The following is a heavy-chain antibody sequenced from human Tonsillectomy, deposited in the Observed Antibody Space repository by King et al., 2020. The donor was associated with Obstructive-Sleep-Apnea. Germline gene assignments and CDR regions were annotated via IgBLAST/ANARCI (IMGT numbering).Heavy chain of an antibody. V-gene: IGHV2-5*02. CDR3: AHRRXATYYFDY. CDR1: GFSISTSGVG. CDR2: IYWDDEK. D-gene: IGHD2-21*01. Sequence: PTLVKPTQTLTLTCTFSGFSISTSGVGVGWIRQPPGKALEWLALIYWDDEKRYRPSLKSRVTITKDTSKNQVVLSMTNVYPVDTATFFCAHRRXATYYFDYWGQGTLVTVSS. J-gene: IGHJ4*02.